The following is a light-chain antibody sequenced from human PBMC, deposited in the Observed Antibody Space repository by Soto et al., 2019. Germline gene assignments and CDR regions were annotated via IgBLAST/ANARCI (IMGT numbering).Light chain of an antibody. CDR1: QSISTY. CDR3: QQGYSIPPST. J-gene: IGKJ2*01. CDR2: AAS. V-gene: IGKV1-39*01. Sequence: DIQMTQSPSSLSASVGDRVTITCRANQSISTYLNWYQQKPGKAPKLLIYAASNLQSGVSSRFSGSGSGTAFTLTISGLQPADFATYYCQQGYSIPPSTFGQGTKVDIK.